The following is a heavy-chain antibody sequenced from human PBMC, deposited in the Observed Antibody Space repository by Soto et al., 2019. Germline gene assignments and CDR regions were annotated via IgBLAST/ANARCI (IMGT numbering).Heavy chain of an antibody. CDR3: ARKTTVTTSFDY. CDR1: GGSISSGGYY. CDR2: IYYSGST. J-gene: IGHJ4*02. Sequence: QVQLQESGPGLVKPSQTLSLTCTVSGGSISSGGYYWSWIRQHPGKGLEWIGYIYYSGSTYYNPSLNSRVTISVDTSKNQFSLKLSSVTAADTAVYYCARKTTVTTSFDYWGQGTLVTVSS. V-gene: IGHV4-31*03. D-gene: IGHD4-17*01.